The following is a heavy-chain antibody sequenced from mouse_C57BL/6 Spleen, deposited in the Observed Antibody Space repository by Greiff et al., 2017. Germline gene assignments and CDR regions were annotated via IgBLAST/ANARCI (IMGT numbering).Heavy chain of an antibody. CDR2: ISYDGSN. CDR3: ARERGLYYFDY. CDR1: GYSITSGYY. V-gene: IGHV3-6*01. Sequence: EVKLVESGPGLVKPSQSLSLTCSVTGYSITSGYYWNWIRQFPGNKLEWMGYISYDGSNNYNPSLKNRISITRDTSKNQFFLKLNSVTTEDTATYYCARERGLYYFDYWGQGTTLTVSS. J-gene: IGHJ2*01. D-gene: IGHD1-1*01.